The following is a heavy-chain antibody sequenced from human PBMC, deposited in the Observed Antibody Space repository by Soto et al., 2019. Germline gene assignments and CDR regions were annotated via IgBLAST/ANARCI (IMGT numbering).Heavy chain of an antibody. J-gene: IGHJ4*02. CDR2: IIPLFGTP. Sequence: QVQLVQSGAEVKKPGSSVKVSCKASGGIFSTYAISWLRQAPGQGLEGMGGIIPLFGTPNYAQRFQGRVTITAEESTSTAYMELSRLRSEDTAVYYCARDRDDYGSGNYYNRIAFWGQGTLVTVSS. CDR3: ARDRDDYGSGNYYNRIAF. CDR1: GGIFSTYA. D-gene: IGHD3-10*01. V-gene: IGHV1-69*01.